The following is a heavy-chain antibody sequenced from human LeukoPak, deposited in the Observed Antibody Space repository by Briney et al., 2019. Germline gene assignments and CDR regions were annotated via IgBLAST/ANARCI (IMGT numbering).Heavy chain of an antibody. CDR3: AKDLTTDYGVNAPYFDY. V-gene: IGHV3-23*01. D-gene: IGHD4-23*01. CDR2: ISGSGGST. CDR1: GFTFSSYA. J-gene: IGHJ4*02. Sequence: GGSLRLSCAASGFTFSSYAMSWVRQAPGKGLEWVSAISGSGGSTYYADSVKGRFTISRDNSKNTLYLQMNSLRAEDTAVYYCAKDLTTDYGVNAPYFDYWGQGTLVTVSS.